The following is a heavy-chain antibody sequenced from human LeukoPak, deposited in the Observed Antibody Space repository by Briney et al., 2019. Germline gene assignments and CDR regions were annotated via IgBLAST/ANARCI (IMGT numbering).Heavy chain of an antibody. V-gene: IGHV3-7*01. CDR3: AREGMGTTFSAWFDP. J-gene: IGHJ5*02. CDR1: GFTFDDYW. Sequence: PGGSLRLSCGASGFTFDDYWMSWVRQAPGQGLEWVANINQDGSEKYYLDSAKGRFTISRDNARNSLYLQVNSLRAEDTAVYYCAREGMGTTFSAWFDPWGQGTLVTVSS. CDR2: INQDGSEK. D-gene: IGHD1-7*01.